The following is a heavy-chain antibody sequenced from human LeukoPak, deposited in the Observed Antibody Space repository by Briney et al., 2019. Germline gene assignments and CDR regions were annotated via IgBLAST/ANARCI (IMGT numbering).Heavy chain of an antibody. V-gene: IGHV4-4*07. Sequence: SETLSLTCTVSGGSISSYYWSWIRQPAGKGLEWIGRIYISGSTTYNPSLKSRVTMSLDTSKNQVSLKLSSVTAADTAVYYCARIFCSGGNCYHFDYWGQGTLVTVSS. D-gene: IGHD2-15*01. CDR3: ARIFCSGGNCYHFDY. CDR1: GGSISSYY. CDR2: IYISGST. J-gene: IGHJ4*02.